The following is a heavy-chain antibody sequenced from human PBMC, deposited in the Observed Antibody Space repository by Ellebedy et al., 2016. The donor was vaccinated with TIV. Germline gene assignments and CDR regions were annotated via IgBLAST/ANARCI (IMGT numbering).Heavy chain of an antibody. D-gene: IGHD5-12*01. CDR3: ARRSSAYALDY. V-gene: IGHV1-46*01. Sequence: AASVKVSCKASGYTFSSNYMHWVRQAPGQGLEWMGITDPSGGSTNYAQKFQGRVTMTRDTSTSTVYMELSSLRSEDTAMYYCARRSSAYALDYWGQGTLVTVSS. CDR1: GYTFSSNY. CDR2: TDPSGGST. J-gene: IGHJ4*02.